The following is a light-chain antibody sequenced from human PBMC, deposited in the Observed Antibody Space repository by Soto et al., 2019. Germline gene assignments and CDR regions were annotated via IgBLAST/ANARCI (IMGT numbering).Light chain of an antibody. J-gene: IGKJ4*01. CDR2: DAS. V-gene: IGKV1-5*01. CDR1: QRISSW. CDR3: QQYNRYSLT. Sequence: DIQMTQSPSTLSASVGDRVTITCRASQRISSWLAWYQQKPGKAPKLLIYDASSLESWVPSRFSGSGSDTEFTLTINNLQPDDFATYHCQQYNRYSLTFGGGTKV.